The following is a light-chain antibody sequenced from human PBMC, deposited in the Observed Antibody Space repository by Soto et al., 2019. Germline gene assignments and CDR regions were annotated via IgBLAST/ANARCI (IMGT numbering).Light chain of an antibody. J-gene: IGKJ1*01. V-gene: IGKV1-27*01. CDR2: AAS. Sequence: DIPMTQSPSSLSASVGDRVTITCRASQGISNYLAWYQQKPGKVPKLLIYAASTLQSGVPSRFSGSGSGTDFTLTISSLQPQDVATYDCQKYNSAPRTFGQGTKVEIK. CDR1: QGISNY. CDR3: QKYNSAPRT.